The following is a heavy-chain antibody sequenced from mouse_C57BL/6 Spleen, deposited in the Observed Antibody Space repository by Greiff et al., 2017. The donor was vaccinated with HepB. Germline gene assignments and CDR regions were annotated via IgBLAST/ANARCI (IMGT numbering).Heavy chain of an antibody. J-gene: IGHJ3*01. CDR1: GYAFSSYW. D-gene: IGHD2-2*01. V-gene: IGHV1-80*01. CDR3: ARGTMVTPFAY. CDR2: IYPGDGDT. Sequence: VQLQQSGAELVKPGASVKISCKASGYAFSSYWMNWVKQRPGKGLEWIGQIYPGDGDTNYNGKFKGKATLTADKSSSTAYMQLRSLTSEDSAVYFCARGTMVTPFAYWGQGTLITVSA.